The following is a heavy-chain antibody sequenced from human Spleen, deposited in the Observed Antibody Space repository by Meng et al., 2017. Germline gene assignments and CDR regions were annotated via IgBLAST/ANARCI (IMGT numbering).Heavy chain of an antibody. D-gene: IGHD3-3*01. Sequence: GESLKISCAVSRFSFSSHWMSWVRQAPGKGLEWVANIKQDGSEKYYVDSVKGRFTISRDNAKNSLHLQMNSLRAEDTAVYFCAREFTPHYDFWSGYYTGDAFDVWGQGTTVTVSS. CDR1: RFSFSSHW. CDR2: IKQDGSEK. J-gene: IGHJ6*02. CDR3: AREFTPHYDFWSGYYTGDAFDV. V-gene: IGHV3-7*01.